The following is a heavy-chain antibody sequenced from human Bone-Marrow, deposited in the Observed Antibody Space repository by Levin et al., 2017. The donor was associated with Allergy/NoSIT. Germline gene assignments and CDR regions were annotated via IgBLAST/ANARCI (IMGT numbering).Heavy chain of an antibody. CDR3: ARYDYVWGSYRY. CDR2: IYYSGST. V-gene: IGHV4-59*01. CDR1: GGSISSYY. J-gene: IGHJ4*02. D-gene: IGHD3-16*02. Sequence: PSETLSLTCTVSGGSISSYYWSWIRQPPGKGLEWIGYIYYSGSTNYNPSLKSRVTISVDTSKNQFSLKLSSVTAADTAVYYCARYDYVWGSYRYWGQGTLVTVSS.